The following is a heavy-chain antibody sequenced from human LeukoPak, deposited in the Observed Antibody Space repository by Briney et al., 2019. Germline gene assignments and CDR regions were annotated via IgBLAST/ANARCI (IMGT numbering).Heavy chain of an antibody. CDR1: GFTFSSYG. V-gene: IGHV3-30*02. CDR2: IRFDGSTK. Sequence: GGSLRLSCAASGFTFSSYGIHWVRQAPGKGLEWVTFIRFDGSTKYYSDSAKGRFTISRDNSKNTVYLQMNSLRPDDTAIYYCAKVLDILTADYFRPDLYYFDYWGRGTLVTVSS. CDR3: AKVLDILTADYFRPDLYYFDY. J-gene: IGHJ4*02. D-gene: IGHD3-9*01.